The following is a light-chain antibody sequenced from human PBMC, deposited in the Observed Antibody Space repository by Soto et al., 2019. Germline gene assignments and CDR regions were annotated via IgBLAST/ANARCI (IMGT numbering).Light chain of an antibody. J-gene: IGKJ2*01. CDR1: QSVTSSY. Sequence: EIVLTQSPGTLSLSPGDRATLSCRASQSVTSSYLAWFQQKPGQAPRLLIYEASSRATGIPDRFSGSGSGTDFTLTINRLEPEDFEVYSCHQYGSSPLTFGQGTKLEMK. CDR3: HQYGSSPLT. V-gene: IGKV3-20*01. CDR2: EAS.